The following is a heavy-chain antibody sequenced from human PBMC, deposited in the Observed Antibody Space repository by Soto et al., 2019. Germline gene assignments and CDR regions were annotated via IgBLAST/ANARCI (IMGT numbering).Heavy chain of an antibody. J-gene: IGHJ6*02. CDR1: GGTFSSYA. CDR2: IIPIFGTA. Sequence: ASVKVSCKASGGTFSSYAISWVRQAPGQGLEWMGGIIPIFGTANYAQNFQGKVTITADESTSTAYMELSSLSSESPAENYCASSEGPTYRYYYCGMDVWGQGTTVTVSS. CDR3: ASSEGPTYRYYYCGMDV. V-gene: IGHV1-69*13.